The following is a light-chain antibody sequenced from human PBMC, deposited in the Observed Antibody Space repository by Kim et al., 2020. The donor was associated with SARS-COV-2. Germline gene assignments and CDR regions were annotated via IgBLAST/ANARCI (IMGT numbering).Light chain of an antibody. Sequence: SASGGDRVRITFRAGQSGSRWVGLYHQNPGKAPELLLYESSNLEDGVPSRFSGSRSGTEFTLTLSSLQPGDFATYYCQQYNAYPYTFGQGTKLEI. CDR3: QQYNAYPYT. CDR1: QSGSRW. CDR2: ESS. V-gene: IGKV1-5*03. J-gene: IGKJ2*01.